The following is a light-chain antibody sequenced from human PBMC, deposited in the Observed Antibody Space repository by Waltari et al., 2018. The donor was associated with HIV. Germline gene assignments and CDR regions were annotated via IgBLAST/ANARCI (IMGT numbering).Light chain of an antibody. Sequence: QSVLTQPPSVSEAPRQRVTISCSGSSSNIGNNAVNWYQQVPGTAPKLLIYYDDRLSWGVSDRFSGSKSGTADSLAIRGLQSEDEADYYCAAWDDSLNGYVFGSGTKVTVL. CDR3: AAWDDSLNGYV. CDR2: YDD. V-gene: IGLV1-36*01. J-gene: IGLJ1*01. CDR1: SSNIGNNA.